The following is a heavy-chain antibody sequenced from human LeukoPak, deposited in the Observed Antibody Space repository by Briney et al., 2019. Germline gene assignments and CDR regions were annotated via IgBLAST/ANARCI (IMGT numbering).Heavy chain of an antibody. V-gene: IGHV1-69*04. CDR1: GGTFSSYA. J-gene: IGHJ3*02. CDR3: ARDQGGRYSEQRHAFDI. Sequence: GASVKVSCKASGGTFSSYAISWVRQAPGHGLEWMGRIIPILGIAHYAQNFQGRVTIAADNSTNTAYMELSSLRSEDAAVYYCARDQGGRYSEQRHAFDIWGQGTMVTVSS. CDR2: IIPILGIA. D-gene: IGHD2-15*01.